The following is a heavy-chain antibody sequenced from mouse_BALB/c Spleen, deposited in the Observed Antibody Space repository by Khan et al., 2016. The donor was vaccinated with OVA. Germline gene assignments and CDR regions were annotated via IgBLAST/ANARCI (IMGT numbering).Heavy chain of an antibody. D-gene: IGHD2-14*01. V-gene: IGHV1-4*01. Sequence: VELVESGAELARPGASVKMSCKVSGYTFTTYTIHWVKQRPGQGLEWIGYIIPSSDYTNYNQKFKDKATLTADKSSSTAYMQLSSLTSEDSAVYYCAREGAYYRSDGWFAYWGQGTLVTVSA. J-gene: IGHJ3*01. CDR2: IIPSSDYT. CDR3: AREGAYYRSDGWFAY. CDR1: GYTFTTYT.